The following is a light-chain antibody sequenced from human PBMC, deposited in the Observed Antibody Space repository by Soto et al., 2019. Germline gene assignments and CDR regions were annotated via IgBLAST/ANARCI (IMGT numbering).Light chain of an antibody. J-gene: IGKJ1*01. CDR2: GAS. Sequence: EIVLTQSPGTLSLSPGERATLSCRASQRVSSSYLAWYQQKPGQAPRLRIDGASSRATGIPDRFSGSGSGTDFTLTISRLEPEDFAVYYWQQYGSSSWTFGQGTKVEIK. CDR3: QQYGSSSWT. CDR1: QRVSSSY. V-gene: IGKV3-20*01.